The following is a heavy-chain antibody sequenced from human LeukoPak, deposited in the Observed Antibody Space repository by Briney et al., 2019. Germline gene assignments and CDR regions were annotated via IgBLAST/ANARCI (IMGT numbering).Heavy chain of an antibody. D-gene: IGHD2-15*01. CDR1: GGTFSSYA. CDR2: IIPIFGTA. V-gene: IGHV1-69*13. CDR3: ARDGYCSGGSCYWFDP. J-gene: IGHJ5*02. Sequence: SVKVSCKASGGTFSSYAISWVRQAPGQGLEWMGGIIPIFGTANYAQKFQGRITITADESTSTAYMELSSLRSEDTAVYYCARDGYCSGGSCYWFDPWGQGTLVTVSS.